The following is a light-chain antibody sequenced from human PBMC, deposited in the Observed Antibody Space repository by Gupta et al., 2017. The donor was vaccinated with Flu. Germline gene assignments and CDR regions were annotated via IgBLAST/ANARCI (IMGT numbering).Light chain of an antibody. CDR3: QSWDSSDRTWV. CDR2: DHD. Sequence: FVLPRPHSVSQSPGQTITIACTRNSGSIGSNYVQWCQQRPGSSPTTVIYDHDQIPSGVPERFSDSIDSSSNSASLTISRLQKEDEADYDCQSWDSSDRTWVFGGGTRLTVL. CDR1: SGSIGSNY. V-gene: IGLV6-57*01. J-gene: IGLJ3*02.